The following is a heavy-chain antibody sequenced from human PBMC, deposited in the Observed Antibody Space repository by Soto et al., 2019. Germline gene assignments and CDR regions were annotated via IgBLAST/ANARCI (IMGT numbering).Heavy chain of an antibody. CDR1: GFPFVTYW. CDR2: IKQDGTEK. D-gene: IGHD1-26*01. CDR3: TTSPHRDSERVFV. Sequence: EVQLVESGGGLVKPGGSRGLSGAALGFPFVTYWLSWVAGPPGRGLEWGAKIKQDGTEKYYVDSVRGRLTVSRDNAKSSLYLQMNSLRVEDTAVYYCTTSPHRDSERVFVWGQGTAVTVS. V-gene: IGHV3-7*01. J-gene: IGHJ6*02.